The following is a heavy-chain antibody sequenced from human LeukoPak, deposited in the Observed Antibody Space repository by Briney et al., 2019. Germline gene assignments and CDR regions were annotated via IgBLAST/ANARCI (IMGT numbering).Heavy chain of an antibody. V-gene: IGHV3-74*01. CDR3: ARDVGYAAGGLYRFGLDV. Sequence: GGSLGLSCVGSGFSLSGHWMYWVRQVSGKGLVWLSRIKSDGSDTTYADSVKGRFTISRDNAKNTLYLQMNSLRAEDTAVYYCARDVGYAAGGLYRFGLDVWGRGTTVTVSS. D-gene: IGHD2-8*02. CDR1: GFSLSGHW. CDR2: IKSDGSDT. J-gene: IGHJ6*02.